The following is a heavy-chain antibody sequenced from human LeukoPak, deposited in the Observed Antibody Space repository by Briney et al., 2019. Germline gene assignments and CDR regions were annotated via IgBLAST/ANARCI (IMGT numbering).Heavy chain of an antibody. CDR3: AKDLDCSGGTCHKAFDC. D-gene: IGHD2-15*01. Sequence: GVSLRLSCVASGFTLSTYGMHWVRQAPGKGLEWVAFIRYDGSDKFYGDSVKGRFTTSRDNSKNTLYLQMSRLRVEDTAVYYCAKDLDCSGGTCHKAFDCWGQGALVTVSS. V-gene: IGHV3-30*02. CDR1: GFTLSTYG. J-gene: IGHJ4*02. CDR2: IRYDGSDK.